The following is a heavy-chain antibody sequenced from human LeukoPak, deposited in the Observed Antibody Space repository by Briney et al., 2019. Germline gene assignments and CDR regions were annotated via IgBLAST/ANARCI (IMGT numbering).Heavy chain of an antibody. CDR2: ITNRGGGT. CDR1: GFTLYSYA. Sequence: GGSLRLSCAASGFTLYSYALSWVRQALAKGLQWVSSITNRGGGTFYADSVKGRFTISRDNSKNTLYLQMNSLRSEDTAVYYCAPRGQYCFDSWGQGTLVTVSS. V-gene: IGHV3-23*01. CDR3: APRGQYCFDS. J-gene: IGHJ4*02.